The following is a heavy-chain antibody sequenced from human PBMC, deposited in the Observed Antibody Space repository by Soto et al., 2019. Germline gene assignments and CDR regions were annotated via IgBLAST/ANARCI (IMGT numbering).Heavy chain of an antibody. Sequence: EVQLLESGGGLVQPGGSLRLSCAASGFTFSRYAMSWVRQAPGKGLEWVSAISGSGGSTDYADSVKGRFTISRDNSKNTLYLQMNSLRAEDTAVYYCAKVTGYSAYYYGMDVWGQGTTVTVSS. J-gene: IGHJ6*02. V-gene: IGHV3-23*01. D-gene: IGHD2-15*01. CDR3: AKVTGYSAYYYGMDV. CDR2: ISGSGGST. CDR1: GFTFSRYA.